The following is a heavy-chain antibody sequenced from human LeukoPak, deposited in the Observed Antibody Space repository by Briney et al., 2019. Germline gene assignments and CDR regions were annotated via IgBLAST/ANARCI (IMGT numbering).Heavy chain of an antibody. CDR2: IYTSGST. D-gene: IGHD6-19*01. Sequence: SETLSLPRAVSGGATSGDTCGLVWQPAGKGLEWIGHIYTSGSTNYNPSLKSRVTISVDKSRNPFSLNLRSVSAADTVVYYSTRDPYNKPGITIAGHCWGQGTLVTVSS. CDR3: TRDPYNKPGITIAGHC. V-gene: IGHV4-4*07. J-gene: IGHJ4*02. CDR1: GGATSGDT.